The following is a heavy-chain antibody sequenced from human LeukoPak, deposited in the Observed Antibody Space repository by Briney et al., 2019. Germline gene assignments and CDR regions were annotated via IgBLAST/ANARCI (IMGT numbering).Heavy chain of an antibody. V-gene: IGHV3-74*01. J-gene: IGHJ3*02. CDR1: GFTFSSYW. CDR2: ISTDGSST. D-gene: IGHD6-6*01. CDR3: VREYSSSARRAFDM. Sequence: PGGSLRLSCAASGFTFSSYWMHWVRQAPGKGLVWVSRISTDGSSTNSADSVKGRLTISRDNAKNTLYLQMNSLRAEDTAVYYCVREYSSSARRAFDMWGQGTMVTV.